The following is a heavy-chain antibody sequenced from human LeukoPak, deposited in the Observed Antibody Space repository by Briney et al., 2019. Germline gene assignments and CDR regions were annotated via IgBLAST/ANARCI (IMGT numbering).Heavy chain of an antibody. CDR2: IYYSGST. Sequence: LRLSCAASGFTFSSYSMNWVRQPPGKGLEWIGYIYYSGSTYYNPSLKSRVTISVDTSKNQFSLKLSSVTAADTAVYYCARSYYYDSSDWDYWGQGTLVTVSS. D-gene: IGHD3-22*01. V-gene: IGHV4-30-4*08. J-gene: IGHJ4*02. CDR1: GFTFSSYS. CDR3: ARSYYYDSSDWDY.